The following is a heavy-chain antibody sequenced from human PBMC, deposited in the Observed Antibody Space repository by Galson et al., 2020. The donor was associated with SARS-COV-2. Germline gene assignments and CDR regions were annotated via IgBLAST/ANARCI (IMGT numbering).Heavy chain of an antibody. CDR1: GFTFSDYY. CDR2: ISSKSSNI. V-gene: IGHV3-21*01. J-gene: IGHJ6*02. CDR3: ARVKILEYYYAMDV. Sequence: PGGSLRLSCAASGFTFSDYYMNWVRQAPGKGLEWVSSISSKSSNIYYSDSVKGRFAISRDNAKNSLYLQMNSLRAEDAAIYYCARVKILEYYYAMDVWGQGTTVTVSS.